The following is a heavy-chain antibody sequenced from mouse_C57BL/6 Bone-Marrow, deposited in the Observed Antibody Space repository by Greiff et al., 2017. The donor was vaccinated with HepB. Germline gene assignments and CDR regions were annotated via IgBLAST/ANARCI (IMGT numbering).Heavy chain of an antibody. CDR1: GYAFSSSW. Sequence: LEESGPELVKPGASVKISCKASGYAFSSSWMNWVKQRPGKGLEWIGRIYPGDGDTNYNGKFKGKATLTADKSSSTAYMQLSSLTSEDSAVYFCARPSLPYYFDYWGQGTTLTVSS. V-gene: IGHV1-82*01. CDR2: IYPGDGDT. CDR3: ARPSLPYYFDY. J-gene: IGHJ2*01.